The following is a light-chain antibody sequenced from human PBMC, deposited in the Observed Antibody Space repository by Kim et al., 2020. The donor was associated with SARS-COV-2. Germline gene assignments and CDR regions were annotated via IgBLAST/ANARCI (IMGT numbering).Light chain of an antibody. J-gene: IGLJ1*01. Sequence: SSELTQDPAVSVALGQTIRITCQGDSLRNYYANWYQQKPGQAPVRVVYRNSNRPSGIPDRFSGSISGNTASLTISGAQAEDVADYYCNSWDSSGNHYVFGSGTTVTV. CDR1: SLRNYY. CDR3: NSWDSSGNHYV. V-gene: IGLV3-19*02. CDR2: RNS.